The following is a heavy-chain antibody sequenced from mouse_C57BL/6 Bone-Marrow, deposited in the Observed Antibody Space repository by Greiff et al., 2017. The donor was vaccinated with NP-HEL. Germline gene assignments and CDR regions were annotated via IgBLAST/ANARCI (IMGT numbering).Heavy chain of an antibody. J-gene: IGHJ4*01. CDR3: ARWGSSTYYAMDY. V-gene: IGHV1-55*01. D-gene: IGHD1-1*01. CDR2: IYPGSGST. CDR1: GYTFTSYW. Sequence: VQLQQPGAELVKPGASVKMSCKASGYTFTSYWITWVKQRPGQGLEWIGDIYPGSGSTNYNEQFKRKATLTVDTSSSTAYMQHRSLSSGNSAVYYVARWGSSTYYAMDYWGQGTSVTVSS.